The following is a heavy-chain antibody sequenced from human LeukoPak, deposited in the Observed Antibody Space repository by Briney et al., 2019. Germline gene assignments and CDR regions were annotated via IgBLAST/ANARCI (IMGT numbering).Heavy chain of an antibody. CDR2: ISAYNGNT. CDR1: GYTFTSYG. Sequence: AAVKVSYQASGYTFTSYGINWVRQAPGQGLEWMGWISAYNGNTNYAQKLQGRVTMTTDTSTSTAYMELRSLRSDDTAVYYCARNSTVTTPPFDYWGQGTLVSVSS. J-gene: IGHJ4*02. V-gene: IGHV1-18*01. CDR3: ARNSTVTTPPFDY. D-gene: IGHD4-17*01.